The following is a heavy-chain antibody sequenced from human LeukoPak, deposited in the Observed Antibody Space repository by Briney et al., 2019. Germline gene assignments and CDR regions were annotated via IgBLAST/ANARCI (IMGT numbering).Heavy chain of an antibody. CDR3: ARVSGSGMLKDRYYYMDV. Sequence: SETLSLTCTVSGYSISSGYYWGWIRQPPGKGLEWIGSIHHSGSTYYNPSLKSRVTMSVDTSKNQFSLKLSSVTAADTAVYYCARVSGSGMLKDRYYYMDVWGKGTTVTISS. D-gene: IGHD3-10*01. V-gene: IGHV4-38-2*02. J-gene: IGHJ6*03. CDR2: IHHSGST. CDR1: GYSISSGYY.